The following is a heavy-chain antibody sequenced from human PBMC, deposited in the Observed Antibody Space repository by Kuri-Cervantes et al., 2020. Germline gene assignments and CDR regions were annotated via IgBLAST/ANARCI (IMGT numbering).Heavy chain of an antibody. Sequence: GESLKISCAASGFTFSSYAMSWVRQAPGKGLEWVGFIRSKAYGGTTEYAASVKGRFTISRDDSKSTAYLQMNSLKTEDTAVYYCTRALTGYYLDYWGQGTLVTVSS. V-gene: IGHV3-49*04. J-gene: IGHJ4*02. D-gene: IGHD3-9*01. CDR3: TRALTGYYLDY. CDR1: GFTFSSYA. CDR2: IRSKAYGGTT.